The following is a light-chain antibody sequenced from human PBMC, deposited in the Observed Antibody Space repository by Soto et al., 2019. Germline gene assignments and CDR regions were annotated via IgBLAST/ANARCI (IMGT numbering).Light chain of an antibody. Sequence: DIQMTQSPSSLSASVGDRVTITCRASQGINNFVAWYQQKPGEVPKLLIYAASTLQSGVPSRFSGSGFGTEFVLTISSLQPEDVATYYCQKYDSVPITFGGGTRVEIK. CDR3: QKYDSVPIT. CDR2: AAS. V-gene: IGKV1-27*01. CDR1: QGINNF. J-gene: IGKJ4*01.